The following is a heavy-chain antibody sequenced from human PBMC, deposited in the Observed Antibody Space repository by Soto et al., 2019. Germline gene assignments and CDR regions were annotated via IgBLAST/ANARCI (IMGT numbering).Heavy chain of an antibody. J-gene: IGHJ4*02. Sequence: SETLSLTCTVSGDSITSYYWSWLRQPAGKRLEWIGRLYTSGSTNYNPSPKSRVTMSVDTSKNQFSLKLTSVTAADTAVYYCASSGHYDSSGYLHYWGQGTLVTVSS. CDR2: LYTSGST. CDR3: ASSGHYDSSGYLHY. V-gene: IGHV4-4*07. CDR1: GDSITSYY. D-gene: IGHD3-22*01.